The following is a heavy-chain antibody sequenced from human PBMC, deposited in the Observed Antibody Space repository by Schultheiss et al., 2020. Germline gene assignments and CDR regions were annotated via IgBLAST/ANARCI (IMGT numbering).Heavy chain of an antibody. J-gene: IGHJ6*02. CDR3: ARDYGGNSYYYYGMDV. V-gene: IGHV4-39*07. Sequence: ESLKISCTVSGGSISSGSYYWSWIRQHPGKGLEWIGSIYYSGSTYYNPSLKSRVTISVDTSKNQFSLKLSSVTAADTAVYYCARDYGGNSYYYYGMDVWGQGTTVTVSS. CDR2: IYYSGST. CDR1: GGSISSGSYY. D-gene: IGHD4-23*01.